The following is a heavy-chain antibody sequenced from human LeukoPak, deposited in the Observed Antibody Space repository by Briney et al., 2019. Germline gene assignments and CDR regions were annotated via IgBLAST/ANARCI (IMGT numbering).Heavy chain of an antibody. J-gene: IGHJ3*02. CDR2: IHHSGST. CDR1: GGSFSGNY. D-gene: IGHD6-19*01. V-gene: IGHV4-34*01. CDR3: ARSGWYSFDI. Sequence: PSETLSLTCAVYGGSFSGNYWTWIRQPPGGGLEWIGEIHHSGSTNYNPSLKSRVTISVDTSKNQFSLKLSSVTAADTAVYYCARSGWYSFDIWGQGTMVTVSP.